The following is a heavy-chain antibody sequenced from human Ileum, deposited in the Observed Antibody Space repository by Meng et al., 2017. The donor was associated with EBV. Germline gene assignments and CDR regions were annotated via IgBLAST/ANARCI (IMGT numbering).Heavy chain of an antibody. D-gene: IGHD6-6*01. CDR2: IYWNDDK. J-gene: IGHJ4*02. Sequence: QITLKEPGPPRVKPTQTLTLTCSFLGFSLTSSGVGVGWIRQPPGKALEWLALIYWNDDKRYSPSLKSRLTVTRDTSKNQVVLTLTNVDPVDTATYYCARRPGSPSSRFDYWGQGTLVTVSS. V-gene: IGHV2-5*01. CDR3: ARRPGSPSSRFDY. CDR1: GFSLTSSGVG.